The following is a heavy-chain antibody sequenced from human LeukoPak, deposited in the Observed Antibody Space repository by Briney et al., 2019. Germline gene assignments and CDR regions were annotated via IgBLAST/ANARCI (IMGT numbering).Heavy chain of an antibody. D-gene: IGHD3-3*01. Sequence: ASVKVSCKASGYTFTSYGISWVRQAPGRGLEWMGWISAYNGNTNYVQKVQGRVTMTTDTSTSTAYMELRSLRSDDTAVYYCARNAENYDFWSGRNWFDPWGQGTLVTVSS. V-gene: IGHV1-18*01. CDR1: GYTFTSYG. CDR2: ISAYNGNT. CDR3: ARNAENYDFWSGRNWFDP. J-gene: IGHJ5*02.